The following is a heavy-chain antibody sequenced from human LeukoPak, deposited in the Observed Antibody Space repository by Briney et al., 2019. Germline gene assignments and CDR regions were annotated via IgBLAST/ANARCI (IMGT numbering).Heavy chain of an antibody. CDR3: ARAGQSGYYPFFDY. D-gene: IGHD3-3*01. Sequence: SETLSLTCAVYGGSFSGYYWSWIRQPPGKGLEWIGEINHSGSTNYNPSLKSRVTISVDTSKNQFSLKLSSVTAADTAVYYCARAGQSGYYPFFDYWGQGTLVTVSS. CDR1: GGSFSGYY. V-gene: IGHV4-34*01. J-gene: IGHJ4*02. CDR2: INHSGST.